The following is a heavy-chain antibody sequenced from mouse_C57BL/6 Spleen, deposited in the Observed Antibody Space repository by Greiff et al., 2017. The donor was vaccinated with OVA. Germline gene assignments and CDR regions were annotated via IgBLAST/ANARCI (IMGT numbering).Heavy chain of an antibody. CDR1: GYTFTSYW. Sequence: QVQLQQPGTELVKPGASVKLSCKASGYTFTSYWMHWVKQRPGQGLEWIGNINPSNGGTNYNEKFKSKATLTVDKSSSTAYMQLSSLTSEDSAVYECAGTAQATAWFAYWGQGTLVTVSA. J-gene: IGHJ3*01. CDR3: AGTAQATAWFAY. CDR2: INPSNGGT. V-gene: IGHV1-53*01. D-gene: IGHD3-2*02.